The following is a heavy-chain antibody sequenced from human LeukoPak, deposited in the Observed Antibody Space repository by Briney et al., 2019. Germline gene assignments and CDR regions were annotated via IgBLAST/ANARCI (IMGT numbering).Heavy chain of an antibody. Sequence: GGSLRLSCAASGFPFSSDWMHWVRQAPGKGLVWVSRIKSDGGSISYADSVKGRFTISRDNTKNTLYLQMNSLRAEDTAVYYCAREFSASYWGQGTLVTVSS. CDR1: GFPFSSDW. J-gene: IGHJ4*02. V-gene: IGHV3-74*01. CDR2: IKSDGGSI. D-gene: IGHD6-19*01. CDR3: AREFSASY.